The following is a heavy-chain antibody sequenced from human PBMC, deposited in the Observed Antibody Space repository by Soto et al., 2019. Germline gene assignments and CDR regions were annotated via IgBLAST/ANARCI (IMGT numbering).Heavy chain of an antibody. V-gene: IGHV4-59*08. CDR2: IYYSGST. D-gene: IGHD2-2*01. CDR3: ARIVVVPAAMGYYYYYYMDV. CDR1: GGSISSYY. Sequence: QVQLQESGPGLVKPSETLSLTCTVSGGSISSYYWSWIRQPPGKGLEWIGYIYYSGSTNYNPSLKSRVTISVDKSKNPFSLKLSSVTAADTAVYYCARIVVVPAAMGYYYYYYMDVWGKGTTVTVSS. J-gene: IGHJ6*03.